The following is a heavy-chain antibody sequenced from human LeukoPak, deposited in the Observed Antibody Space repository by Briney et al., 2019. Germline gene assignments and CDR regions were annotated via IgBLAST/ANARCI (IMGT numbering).Heavy chain of an antibody. D-gene: IGHD7-27*01. Sequence: GGSLRLSCAASGFTFSSYWMHWVRQAPGKGLVWVSRIKSDGTSTSYADSVKGRFTVSRDIAKNTLFLQMNSLRAEDTAVYYCARRGLGTDYWGQGTLVTVSS. CDR1: GFTFSSYW. CDR3: ARRGLGTDY. V-gene: IGHV3-74*01. CDR2: IKSDGTST. J-gene: IGHJ4*02.